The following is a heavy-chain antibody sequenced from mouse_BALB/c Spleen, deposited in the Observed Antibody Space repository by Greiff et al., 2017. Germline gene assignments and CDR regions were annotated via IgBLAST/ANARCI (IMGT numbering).Heavy chain of an antibody. Sequence: VQLQQSGPELVKPGASVKISCKASGYTFTDYNMDWVKQSHGKSLEWIGDINPNNGGTIYNQKFKGKATLTVDKSSSTAYMELRSLTSEDTAVYYCARGGYYGNDVRAMDYWGQGTSVTVSS. CDR3: ARGGYYGNDVRAMDY. CDR2: INPNNGGT. D-gene: IGHD2-2*01. V-gene: IGHV1-18*01. J-gene: IGHJ4*01. CDR1: GYTFTDYN.